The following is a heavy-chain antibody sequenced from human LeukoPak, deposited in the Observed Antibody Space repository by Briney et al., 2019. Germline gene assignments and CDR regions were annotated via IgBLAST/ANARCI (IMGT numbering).Heavy chain of an antibody. CDR2: IIPIFGTA. V-gene: IGHV1-69*05. CDR1: GGTFSSYA. Sequence: GASVKVSCKASGGTFSSYAISWVRQAPGQGLEWMGGIIPIFGTANYAQKFQGRVTISRDTSASTAYMEMSSLRSEDMAVYYCARDRGSGWLEDYFFDYWGQGTLLTVSS. D-gene: IGHD6-19*01. J-gene: IGHJ4*02. CDR3: ARDRGSGWLEDYFFDY.